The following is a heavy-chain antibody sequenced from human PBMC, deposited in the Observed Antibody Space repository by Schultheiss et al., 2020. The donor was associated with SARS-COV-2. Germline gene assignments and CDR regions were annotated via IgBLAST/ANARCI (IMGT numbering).Heavy chain of an antibody. D-gene: IGHD4-11*01. J-gene: IGHJ6*03. CDR3: ARADSNYVYYYYYMDV. CDR1: GGSISSSSYY. V-gene: IGHV4-39*07. CDR2: IYHSGST. Sequence: SETLSLTCTVSGGSISSSSYYWGWIRQPPGKGLEWIGSIYHSGSTYYNPSLKSRVTISVDTSKNQFSLKLSSVTAADTAVYYCARADSNYVYYYYYMDVWGKGTTVTVSS.